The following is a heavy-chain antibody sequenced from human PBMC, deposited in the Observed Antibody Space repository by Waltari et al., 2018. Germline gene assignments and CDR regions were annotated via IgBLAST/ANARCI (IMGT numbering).Heavy chain of an antibody. V-gene: IGHV4-34*01. D-gene: IGHD2-15*01. Sequence: QVQLQQWGAGLLKPSETLSLTCAVYGGSFSGYYWSWIRQPPGKGLEWIGEINHSGSTNSNPSLKSRVTISVDTSKNQFSLKLSSVTAADTAVYYCARRKVVATIDYWGQGTLVTVSS. CDR3: ARRKVVATIDY. CDR1: GGSFSGYY. CDR2: INHSGST. J-gene: IGHJ4*02.